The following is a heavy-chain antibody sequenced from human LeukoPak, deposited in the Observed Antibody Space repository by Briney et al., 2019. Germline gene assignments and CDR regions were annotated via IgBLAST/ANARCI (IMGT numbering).Heavy chain of an antibody. J-gene: IGHJ4*02. Sequence: WGSLRLSCAASGCTFSGYSMNWVRQAPGKGLEWVSSISSSSSYIYYADSVKGRFTIARDNAKNSLYLHMDSLRAEDTAVYYCARTSHWLDADYWGQGTPLTVSS. CDR1: GCTFSGYS. D-gene: IGHD6-19*01. V-gene: IGHV3-21*01. CDR2: ISSSSSYI. CDR3: ARTSHWLDADY.